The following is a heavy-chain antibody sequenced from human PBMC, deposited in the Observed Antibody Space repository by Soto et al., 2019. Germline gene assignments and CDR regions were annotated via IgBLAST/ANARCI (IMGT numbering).Heavy chain of an antibody. D-gene: IGHD3-3*01. J-gene: IGHJ5*02. CDR2: INAGNGNT. V-gene: IGHV1-3*01. CDR3: ARSYDFWSGYSNWLDP. Sequence: ASVKVSCKASGYTFTSYAMHWVRQAPGQRLEWMGWINAGNGNTKYSQKFQGRVTITRDTSASTAYMELSSLRSEDTAVYYCARSYDFWSGYSNWLDPWGQGTLVTVSS. CDR1: GYTFTSYA.